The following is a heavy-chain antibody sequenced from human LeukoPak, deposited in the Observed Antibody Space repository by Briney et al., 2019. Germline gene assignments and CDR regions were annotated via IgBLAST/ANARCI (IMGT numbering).Heavy chain of an antibody. V-gene: IGHV1-18*01. CDR2: ISAYNGNT. D-gene: IGHD2-15*01. CDR3: ARAPPLSLVDNWFDP. Sequence: GASVKVSCKPSGYTFTSYGISWVQQAPGQGLEWMGWISAYNGNTNYAQKLQGIVTMTTDTATSTAYLELRSLRSDDTAVYYCARAPPLSLVDNWFDPWGQGTLVTVSS. CDR1: GYTFTSYG. J-gene: IGHJ5*02.